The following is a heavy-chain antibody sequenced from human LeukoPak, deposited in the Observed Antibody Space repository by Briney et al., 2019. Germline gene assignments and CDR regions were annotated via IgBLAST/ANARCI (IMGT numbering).Heavy chain of an antibody. D-gene: IGHD7-27*01. Sequence: GGSLRLSCAASGFTFSSYAMSWVRQAPGKGLEWVSSISSSSSYIYYADSVKGRFTISRDNAKNSLYLQMNSLRAEDTAVYYCASRLTGESDYWGQGTLVTVSS. CDR2: ISSSSSYI. V-gene: IGHV3-21*01. CDR1: GFTFSSYA. J-gene: IGHJ4*02. CDR3: ASRLTGESDY.